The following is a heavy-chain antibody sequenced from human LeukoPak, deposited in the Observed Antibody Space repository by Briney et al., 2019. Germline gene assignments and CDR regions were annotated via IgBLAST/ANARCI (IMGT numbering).Heavy chain of an antibody. J-gene: IGHJ4*02. CDR1: GFTFSSYG. V-gene: IGHV3-30*02. CDR2: IRYDGSNK. D-gene: IGHD4-17*01. Sequence: GGSLRLSCAASGFTFSSYGMHWVRQAPGKGLEWVAFIRYDGSNKYYADSVKGRFTISRDNAKNSLYLQMNSLRAEDTALYYCAKDRGGYGDYFDYWGQGTLVTVSS. CDR3: AKDRGGYGDYFDY.